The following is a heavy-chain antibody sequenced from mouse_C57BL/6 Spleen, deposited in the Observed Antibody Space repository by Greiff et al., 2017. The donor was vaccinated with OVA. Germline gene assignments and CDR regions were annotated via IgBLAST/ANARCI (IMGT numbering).Heavy chain of an antibody. CDR1: GYTFTSYW. CDR2: IHPNSGST. Sequence: VQLQQPGAELVKPGASVKLSCKASGYTFTSYWMHWVKQRPGQGLEWIGMIHPNSGSTNYNEKFKSKATLTVDKSSSTAYMQLSSLTSEDSAVYYCASGGLRRDFDYWGQGTTLKVSS. D-gene: IGHD2-4*01. J-gene: IGHJ2*01. V-gene: IGHV1-64*01. CDR3: ASGGLRRDFDY.